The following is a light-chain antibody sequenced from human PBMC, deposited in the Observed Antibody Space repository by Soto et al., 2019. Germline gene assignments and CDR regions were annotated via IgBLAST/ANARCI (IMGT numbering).Light chain of an antibody. CDR1: SCDIGAYDY. Sequence: QSVLTQPASLSGSPGQSITISCTGTSCDIGAYDYVSWVQQHTGKAPKLMISEVNNRPSGVSNRSPGSQPGSTVYLTISGLQVEYEAEYFCTSYRGSNTLEVFGPGTKVTV. V-gene: IGLV2-14*01. CDR3: TSYRGSNTLEV. CDR2: EVN. J-gene: IGLJ1*01.